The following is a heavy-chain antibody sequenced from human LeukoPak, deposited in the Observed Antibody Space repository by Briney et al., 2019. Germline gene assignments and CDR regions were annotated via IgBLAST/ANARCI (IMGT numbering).Heavy chain of an antibody. Sequence: PSETLSLTCGVSGGSISNTNWWTWVRQPPGKGLEWIGEVNLQGSSNYNPSLKSRVAISVDKSENHISLKLTSVTAADTAVYYCARRPHTGYSGDWGPHDYYYGMNVWGQGTTVTVSS. V-gene: IGHV4-4*02. J-gene: IGHJ6*02. CDR2: VNLQGSS. CDR3: ARRPHTGYSGDWGPHDYYYGMNV. D-gene: IGHD6-19*01. CDR1: GGSISNTNW.